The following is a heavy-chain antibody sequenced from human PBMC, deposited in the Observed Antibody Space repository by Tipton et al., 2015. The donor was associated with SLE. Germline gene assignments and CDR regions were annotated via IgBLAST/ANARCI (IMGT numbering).Heavy chain of an antibody. Sequence: TLSLTCTVSGDSISGTTYSWAWIRQSPGKGLDWIGSVYYTGTTFYNPSLEGRVTVSLDTSRNRFSLRLRSVTAADTAMYFCARHLGAHNWNYWGQGTLVTVSS. J-gene: IGHJ4*02. CDR1: GDSISGTTYS. CDR2: VYYTGTT. CDR3: ARHLGAHNWNY. V-gene: IGHV4-39*01. D-gene: IGHD1-20*01.